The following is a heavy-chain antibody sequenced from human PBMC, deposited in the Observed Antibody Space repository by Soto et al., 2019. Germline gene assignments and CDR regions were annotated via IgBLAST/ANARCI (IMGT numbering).Heavy chain of an antibody. J-gene: IGHJ6*02. Sequence: GESLKISCKGSGYSFTSYWIGWVRQMPGKGLEWMGIIYPGDSDTRYSPSFQGQVTISADKSISTAYLQWSSLKASDTAMYYCARQGDFWSGYHHPYYFYGMDVWGQGTTVTVSS. D-gene: IGHD3-3*01. CDR1: GYSFTSYW. CDR2: IYPGDSDT. V-gene: IGHV5-51*01. CDR3: ARQGDFWSGYHHPYYFYGMDV.